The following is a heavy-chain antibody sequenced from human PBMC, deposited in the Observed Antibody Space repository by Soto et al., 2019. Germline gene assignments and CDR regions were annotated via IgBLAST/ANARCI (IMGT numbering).Heavy chain of an antibody. CDR2: IEGSGTIT. D-gene: IGHD3-10*01. V-gene: IGHV3-23*01. CDR3: VKNSGWFNS. J-gene: IGHJ5*01. CDR1: GFMFSTTD. Sequence: SLRLSCAASGFMFSTTDMSWVRQAPGKGLEWVTTIEGSGTITYYADSVRGRFTISRDNSKNTVYLQMDSLTADDTAVYYCVKNSGWFNSWGQGTPATVSS.